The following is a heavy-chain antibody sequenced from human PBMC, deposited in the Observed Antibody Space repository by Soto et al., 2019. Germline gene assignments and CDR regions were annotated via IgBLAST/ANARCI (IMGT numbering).Heavy chain of an antibody. D-gene: IGHD4-4*01. CDR1: GDSISTYY. Sequence: SETLSLTCTVSGDSISTYYWSWIRQPPGKGLEWIGYLYDSGSTHYNPSLKSRVTISVDTSKNQFSLKSDDAAVYYCVRDYSSFPDIWGQGTLVTVSS. J-gene: IGHJ4*02. CDR2: LYDSGST. V-gene: IGHV4-59*01. CDR3: SFPDI.